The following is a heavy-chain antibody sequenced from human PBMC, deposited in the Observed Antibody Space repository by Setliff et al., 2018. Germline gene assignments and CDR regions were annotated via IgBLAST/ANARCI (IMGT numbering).Heavy chain of an antibody. D-gene: IGHD5-12*01. CDR1: GYTFTTYA. Sequence: ASVKVSCKASGYTFTTYAISWMRQAPGQGLEWMGWINTNTGNPSYAQGFTGRFVFSLDTSVSTAYLQISSLKAEDTAVFYCAGASRYETIVYRGYYYMDVWGKGTTVTVSS. CDR2: INTNTGNP. J-gene: IGHJ6*03. V-gene: IGHV7-4-1*02. CDR3: AGASRYETIVYRGYYYMDV.